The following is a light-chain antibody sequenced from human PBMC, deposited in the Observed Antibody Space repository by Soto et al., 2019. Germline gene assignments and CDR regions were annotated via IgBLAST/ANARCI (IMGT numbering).Light chain of an antibody. V-gene: IGKV3-11*01. CDR1: QSVSRY. CDR2: DAS. CDR3: QQRSNSWT. Sequence: EIVLTQSPATLYLSPGESATLSCRASQSVSRYLAWYQQKPGQTPRLLIYDASNRATGIPARFNGSGSGTDFTLTISSLEPEDFSVYPCQQRSNSWTFGQGTKVEIK. J-gene: IGKJ1*01.